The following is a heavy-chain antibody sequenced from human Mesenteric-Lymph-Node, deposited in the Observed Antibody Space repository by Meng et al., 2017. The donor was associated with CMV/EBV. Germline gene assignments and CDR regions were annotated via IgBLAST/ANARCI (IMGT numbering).Heavy chain of an antibody. J-gene: IGHJ4*02. CDR3: ARGSTMVRGSYGY. D-gene: IGHD3-10*01. V-gene: IGHV4-34*01. CDR2: INHSGST. CDR1: GGSFSGYY. Sequence: CAVYGGSFSGYYWSWIRQPPGKGLELIGEINHSGSTNYNPSLKCRVTISVDTSKNQFSLKLSSVTAADTAVYYCARGSTMVRGSYGYWGQGTLVTVSS.